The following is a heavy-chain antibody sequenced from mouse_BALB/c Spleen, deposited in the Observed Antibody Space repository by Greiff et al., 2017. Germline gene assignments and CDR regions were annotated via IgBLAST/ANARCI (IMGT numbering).Heavy chain of an antibody. J-gene: IGHJ2*01. CDR1: GYTFTNYW. Sequence: VHLVESGAELVRPGTSVKMSCKAAGYTFTNYWIRWVKQRPGHGLEWIGDIYPGGGYTNYNEKFKGKATLTADTSSSTAYMQLSSLTSEDSAIYYCARSGYGNCFDYWGQGTTLTVSS. CDR3: ARSGYGNCFDY. D-gene: IGHD2-1*01. V-gene: IGHV1-63*02. CDR2: IYPGGGYT.